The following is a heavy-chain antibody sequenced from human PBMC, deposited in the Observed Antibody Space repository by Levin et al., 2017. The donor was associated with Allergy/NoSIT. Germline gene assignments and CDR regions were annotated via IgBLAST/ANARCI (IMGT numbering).Heavy chain of an antibody. CDR3: ARDYFGSGTYYMENWFDP. D-gene: IGHD3-10*01. J-gene: IGHJ5*02. CDR2: INENGYT. CDR1: GESLSGYY. Sequence: SETLSLTCAVYGESLSGYYWTWIRQPPGKGLEWIGEINENGYTNHNPSLKSRLAISGDTSKNQFSLKLSSVIAADTAVYYCARDYFGSGTYYMENWFDPWGQGTLVTVSS. V-gene: IGHV4-34*01.